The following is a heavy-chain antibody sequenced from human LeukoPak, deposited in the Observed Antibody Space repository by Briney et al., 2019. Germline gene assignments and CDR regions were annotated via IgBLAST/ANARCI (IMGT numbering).Heavy chain of an antibody. D-gene: IGHD2-2*01. Sequence: ASVKVSCKASGYTFTGYYMHWVRQAPGQGLEWMGWINPNSGGTNYAQKFQGRVTMTRDTSISTAHVELSRLRSDDTAVYYCARLDCSSTSCYGFNWFDPWGQGTLVTVSS. J-gene: IGHJ5*02. CDR3: ARLDCSSTSCYGFNWFDP. CDR2: INPNSGGT. CDR1: GYTFTGYY. V-gene: IGHV1-2*02.